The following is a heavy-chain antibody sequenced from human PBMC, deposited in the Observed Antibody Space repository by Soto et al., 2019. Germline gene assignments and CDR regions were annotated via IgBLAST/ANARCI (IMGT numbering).Heavy chain of an antibody. V-gene: IGHV3-74*01. CDR1: GFTFNTYW. CDR3: ARDRYSYYDFWSGSLPYYYYGMDV. J-gene: IGHJ6*02. D-gene: IGHD3-3*01. Sequence: GGSLRLSCAASGFTFNTYWMRWVRQAPGKGLVWVSRINSDGSEKYYVDSVKGRFTISRDNAKNSLYLQMNSLRAEDTAVYYCARDRYSYYDFWSGSLPYYYYGMDVWGQGTTVTVSS. CDR2: INSDGSEK.